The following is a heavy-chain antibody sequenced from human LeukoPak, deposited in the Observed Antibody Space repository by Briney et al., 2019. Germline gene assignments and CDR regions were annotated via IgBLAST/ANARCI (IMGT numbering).Heavy chain of an antibody. V-gene: IGHV1-24*01. CDR2: FDPEDGET. J-gene: IGHJ5*02. CDR1: GYTLTELS. Sequence: GASVKVSCKVSGYTLTELSMHWVRQAPGKGLERMGGFDPEDGETIYAQKFQGRVTMTEDTSTDTAYMELSSLRSEDTAVYYCATFCSTSCYTGNWFDPWGQGTLVTVSS. D-gene: IGHD2-2*02. CDR3: ATFCSTSCYTGNWFDP.